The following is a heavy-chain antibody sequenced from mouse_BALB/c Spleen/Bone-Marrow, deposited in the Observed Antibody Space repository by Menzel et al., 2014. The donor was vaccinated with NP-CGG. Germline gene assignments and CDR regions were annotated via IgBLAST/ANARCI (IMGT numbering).Heavy chain of an antibody. Sequence: VQLQQSGVELARLGASVKMSCKASGYTFTYYTMYWVKQRPGQGLEWIGYINPNSDYTNYNQKFKDKATLTADKSSSTAYMQLSSLTSEDSAVYYCAREVYGSWFAYWGQGTLVTVSA. V-gene: IGHV1-4*01. J-gene: IGHJ3*01. D-gene: IGHD2-2*01. CDR2: INPNSDYT. CDR3: AREVYGSWFAY. CDR1: GYTFTYYT.